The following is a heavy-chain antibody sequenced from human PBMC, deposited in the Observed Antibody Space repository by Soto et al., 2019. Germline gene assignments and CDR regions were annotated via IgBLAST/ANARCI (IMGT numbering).Heavy chain of an antibody. CDR3: ARAGVPAIFGVVTSYYYGMDV. D-gene: IGHD3-3*01. J-gene: IGHJ6*02. CDR1: GFTFSSYD. CDR2: IGTAGDT. Sequence: TGGSLRLSCAASGFTFSSYDMHWVRQATGKGLEWVSAIGTAGDTYYPGSVKGRFTISRENAKNSLYLQMNSLRAGDTAVYYCARAGVPAIFGVVTSYYYGMDVWGQGTTVTVSS. V-gene: IGHV3-13*01.